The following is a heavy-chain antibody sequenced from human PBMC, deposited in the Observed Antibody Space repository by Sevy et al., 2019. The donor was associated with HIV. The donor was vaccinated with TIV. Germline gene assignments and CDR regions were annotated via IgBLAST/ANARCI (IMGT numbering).Heavy chain of an antibody. V-gene: IGHV3-23*01. CDR2: ISNSGANT. CDR1: GFTFTNYG. CDR3: AKEWTLLSDWYGEFDY. Sequence: GSLRLSCAASGFTFTNYGMHWVRQAPGKGLEWVSGISNSGANTYYADSVGGRFTVSRDNSKNTVYLQLNSLRAEDTAIYYCAKEWTLLSDWYGEFDYWGQGTLVTVSS. J-gene: IGHJ4*02. D-gene: IGHD6-19*01.